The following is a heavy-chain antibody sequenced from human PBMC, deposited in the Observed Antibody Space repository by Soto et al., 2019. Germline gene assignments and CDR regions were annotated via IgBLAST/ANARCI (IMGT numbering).Heavy chain of an antibody. Sequence: QVQLVESGGGLVKPGGSLRLSCAASGFTFSDYSMSWIRQVPGKGLEWVSYVSSSGSTIYYADSVKGRFTISRDNAKNSLYLQMNSLRAEDTAVYYCARDLRPTIFGVVSLTYFDYWGQGTLVTVSS. J-gene: IGHJ4*02. D-gene: IGHD3-3*01. V-gene: IGHV3-11*01. CDR1: GFTFSDYS. CDR3: ARDLRPTIFGVVSLTYFDY. CDR2: VSSSGSTI.